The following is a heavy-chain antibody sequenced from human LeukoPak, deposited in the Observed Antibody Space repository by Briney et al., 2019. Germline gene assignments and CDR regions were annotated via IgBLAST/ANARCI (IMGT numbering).Heavy chain of an antibody. CDR3: VRESAGVGAKAFDI. CDR1: GFIFSSHE. CDR2: IDTVGDA. D-gene: IGHD1-26*01. Sequence: GGSLRLSCAASGFIFSSHEIHWVRRGTGKGLEWVSAIDTVGDAYYSASVKGQFTISRENAKNSLYLQMNSLRAGDTAVYYCVRESAGVGAKAFDIWGQGTMVTVSS. J-gene: IGHJ3*02. V-gene: IGHV3-13*01.